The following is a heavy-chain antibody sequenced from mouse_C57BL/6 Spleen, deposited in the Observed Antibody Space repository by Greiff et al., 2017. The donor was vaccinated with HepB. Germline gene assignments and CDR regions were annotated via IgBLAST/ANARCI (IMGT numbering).Heavy chain of an antibody. J-gene: IGHJ2*01. Sequence: VQLQQSGPGLVKPSQSLSLTCSVTGYSITSGYYWNWIRQFPGNKLEWMGYISYDGSNNYNPSLKNRISITRDTSKNQFFLKLNSVTTEDTATYYCAREVELGPYFDYWGQGTTLTVSS. CDR3: AREVELGPYFDY. CDR2: ISYDGSN. D-gene: IGHD4-1*01. CDR1: GYSITSGYY. V-gene: IGHV3-6*01.